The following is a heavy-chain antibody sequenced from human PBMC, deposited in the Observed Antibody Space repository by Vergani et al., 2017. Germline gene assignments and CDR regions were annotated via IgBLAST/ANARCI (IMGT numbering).Heavy chain of an antibody. Sequence: EVQLLESGGGLVQPGGSLRLSCAASGFTFSSYAMSWVRQAPGKGREWVSAISGSGGSTYYADSVKGRFTISRDNSKNTLYLQMNSLRAEDTAVYYCAKPLWFGLRGNSATLFDYWGQGTLVTVSS. V-gene: IGHV3-23*01. CDR3: AKPLWFGLRGNSATLFDY. J-gene: IGHJ4*02. CDR1: GFTFSSYA. D-gene: IGHD3-10*01. CDR2: ISGSGGST.